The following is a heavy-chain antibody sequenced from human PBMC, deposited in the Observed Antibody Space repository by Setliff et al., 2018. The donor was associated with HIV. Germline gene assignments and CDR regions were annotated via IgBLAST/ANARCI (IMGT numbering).Heavy chain of an antibody. CDR2: INHSGST. CDR1: GGSFSGYY. Sequence: PSETLSLTCAVYGGSFSGYYWAWIRQPPGKGLEWIGEINHSGSTSYNPSLKSRATISVDTSKTQLSLRLSSVTAADTAVYYCARGFLRSRRRWFDPWGQGTLVTVSS. V-gene: IGHV4-34*01. J-gene: IGHJ5*02. D-gene: IGHD4-17*01. CDR3: ARGFLRSRRRWFDP.